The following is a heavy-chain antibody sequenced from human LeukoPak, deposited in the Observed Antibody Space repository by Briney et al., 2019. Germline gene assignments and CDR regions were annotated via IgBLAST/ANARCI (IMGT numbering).Heavy chain of an antibody. CDR1: EFTFSTYS. Sequence: GGSLRLSCAASEFTFSTYSMNWVRQAPGKGLEWVSSISTSSSYIFYADSLKGRFTISRDNAKNSLYLQMNSLRAEDTAVYYCAKLLSSTYVKSPSDYWGQGTLVTVSS. CDR2: ISTSSSYI. CDR3: AKLLSSTYVKSPSDY. V-gene: IGHV3-21*04. J-gene: IGHJ4*02. D-gene: IGHD2-2*01.